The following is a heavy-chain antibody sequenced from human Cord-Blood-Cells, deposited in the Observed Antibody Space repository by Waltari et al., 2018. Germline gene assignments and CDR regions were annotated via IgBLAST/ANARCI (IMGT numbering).Heavy chain of an antibody. J-gene: IGHJ4*02. V-gene: IGHV3-30-3*01. CDR2: ISYDGSNK. Sequence: QVQLVESGGGVVQPGRSLRLSCAASGFTFSSYAMHWVRQAPGKGLEWVAVISYDGSNKYYADSVKGRFTISRDNSKNTLYLQMNSLRAEDTAVYYCATGIAVAGWGQGTLVTVSS. CDR1: GFTFSSYA. CDR3: ATGIAVAG. D-gene: IGHD6-19*01.